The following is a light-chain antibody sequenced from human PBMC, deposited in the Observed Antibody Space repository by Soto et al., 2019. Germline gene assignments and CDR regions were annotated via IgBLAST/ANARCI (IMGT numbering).Light chain of an antibody. J-gene: IGLJ1*01. CDR2: DVT. CDR3: CSYTTSNTRQIV. V-gene: IGLV2-14*01. Sequence: QPVLTQPASVSGSHGQSISISCTETSSDVGGYNYVSWYQQQPGKAPKFMIYDVTNRPSGVSNRFSGSKSGNTASLTISGLQAEDEADYYCCSYTTSNTRQIVFGTGTKVTVL. CDR1: SSDVGGYNY.